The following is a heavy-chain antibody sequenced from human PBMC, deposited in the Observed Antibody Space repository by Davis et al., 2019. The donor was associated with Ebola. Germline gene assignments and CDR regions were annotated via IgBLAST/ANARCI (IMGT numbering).Heavy chain of an antibody. CDR1: GFVFRNYV. CDR3: ARCVGDDILTGYGYLYYYYGMDV. Sequence: GSLRLSCAASGFVFRNYVMSWIRQPPGKGLEWIGEINHSGSTNYNPSLKSRVTISVDTSKNQFSLKLSSVTAADTAVYYCARCVGDDILTGYGYLYYYYGMDVWGQGTTVTVSS. V-gene: IGHV4-34*01. CDR2: INHSGST. J-gene: IGHJ6*02. D-gene: IGHD3-9*01.